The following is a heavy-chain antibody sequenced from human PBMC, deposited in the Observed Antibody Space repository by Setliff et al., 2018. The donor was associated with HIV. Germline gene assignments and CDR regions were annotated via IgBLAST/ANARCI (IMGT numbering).Heavy chain of an antibody. CDR1: GGIFMNSA. CDR2: IQNGGSDT. CDR3: AKVRDGSSPGFHH. V-gene: IGHV3-74*01. Sequence: SCKASGGIFMNSAFNWVRQARGQGLEWVSYIQNGGSDTRYADSVKGRFTISRDNAKRTVYLQMNSLRGEDTAVYYCAKVRDGSSPGFHHWGQGTLVTVSS. J-gene: IGHJ1*01. D-gene: IGHD6-13*01.